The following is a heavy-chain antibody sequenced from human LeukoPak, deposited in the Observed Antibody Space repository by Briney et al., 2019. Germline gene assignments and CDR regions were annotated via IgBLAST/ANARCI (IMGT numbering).Heavy chain of an antibody. CDR2: INHSGST. D-gene: IGHD1-26*01. V-gene: IGHV4-34*01. Sequence: SETLSLTCAVYGGSFSGYYWSWIRQPPGKGLEWIGEINHSGSTNYNPSLKSRVTISVDTSKNQFSLKLSSVTAADTAVYYCARRRSVRYWFDHWGQGTLVTVSS. J-gene: IGHJ5*02. CDR1: GGSFSGYY. CDR3: ARRRSVRYWFDH.